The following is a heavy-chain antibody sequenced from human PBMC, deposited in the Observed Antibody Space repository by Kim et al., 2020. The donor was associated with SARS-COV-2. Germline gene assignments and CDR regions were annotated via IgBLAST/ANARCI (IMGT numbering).Heavy chain of an antibody. CDR3: AKDLPSGATTFGGFGD. Sequence: SGKCRFTSSRDNSKNTLYLQMNSLRAEDTAVYYCAKDLPSGATTFGGFGDWGQGTLVTVSS. J-gene: IGHJ4*02. D-gene: IGHD1-26*01. V-gene: IGHV3-23*01.